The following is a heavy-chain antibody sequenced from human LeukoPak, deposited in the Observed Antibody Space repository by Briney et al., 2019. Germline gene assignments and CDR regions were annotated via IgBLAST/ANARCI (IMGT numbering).Heavy chain of an antibody. CDR3: TTDLSLSSSWYHLTWDY. Sequence: GGSLRLSCAASGFTFSNAWMSWVRQAPGKGLEWVGRIKSKPDGGTTDYAAPVKGRFTISRDDSKNTLYLQMNSLKTEDTAVYYCTTDLSLSSSWYHLTWDYWGQGTLVTVSS. CDR2: IKSKPDGGTT. J-gene: IGHJ4*02. CDR1: GFTFSNAW. V-gene: IGHV3-15*01. D-gene: IGHD6-13*01.